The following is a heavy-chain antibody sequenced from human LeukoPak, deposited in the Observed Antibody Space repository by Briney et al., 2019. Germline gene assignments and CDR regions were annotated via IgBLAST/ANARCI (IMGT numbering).Heavy chain of an antibody. CDR1: GGSFSGYY. J-gene: IGHJ6*03. CDR3: ARSVEGYCSGGTCYSYYYYMDV. Sequence: SETLSLTCAVYGGSFSGYYWSWIRQPPGKGLEWIGEINHSGSTNYNPSLKSRVTISVDTSKNQFSLKLSSVTAADTAVYYCARSVEGYCSGGTCYSYYYYMDVWGKGTTVTVSS. CDR2: INHSGST. V-gene: IGHV4-34*01. D-gene: IGHD2-15*01.